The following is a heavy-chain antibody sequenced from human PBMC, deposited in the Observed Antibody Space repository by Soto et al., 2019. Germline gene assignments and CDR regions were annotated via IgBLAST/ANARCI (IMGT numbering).Heavy chain of an antibody. CDR1: GGSISSYY. CDR2: IYYSGST. D-gene: IGHD3-22*01. V-gene: IGHV4-59*01. J-gene: IGHJ4*02. CDR3: ARTDYYDSSGSFGY. Sequence: SETLSLTXTVSGGSISSYYWSWIRQPPGKGLEWIGYIYYSGSTNYNPSLKSRVTISVDTSKNQFSLKLSSVTAADTAMYFCARTDYYDSSGSFGYWGQGTLVTVSS.